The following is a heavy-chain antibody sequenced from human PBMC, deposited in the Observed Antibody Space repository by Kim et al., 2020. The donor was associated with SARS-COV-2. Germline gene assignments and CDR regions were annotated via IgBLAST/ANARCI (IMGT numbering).Heavy chain of an antibody. CDR2: ISYDGRIQ. Sequence: GGSLRLSCAASGFTFSSYAMHWVRQAPGKGLEWVAVISYDGRIQYYTDSVRGRFIISRDNSEDTLDLQMNNLGADDTVVYFCARGEFGTLNAFVFWGQGRMVTVSS. CDR3: ARGEFGTLNAFVF. V-gene: IGHV3-30*04. D-gene: IGHD1-7*01. J-gene: IGHJ3*01. CDR1: GFTFSSYA.